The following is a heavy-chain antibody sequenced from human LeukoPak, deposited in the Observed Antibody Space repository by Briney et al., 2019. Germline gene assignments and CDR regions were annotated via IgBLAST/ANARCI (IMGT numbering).Heavy chain of an antibody. J-gene: IGHJ1*01. CDR3: ARASVVPRPAEYFQH. Sequence: GGSLRLSCAASGFTFSSYAMHWVRQAPGKGLEWVAVISYDGSNKYYADSVKGRFTISRDNSKNTLYLQMNSLRAEDTAVYYCARASVVPRPAEYFQHWGQGTLVTVSS. V-gene: IGHV3-30-3*01. D-gene: IGHD2-21*01. CDR2: ISYDGSNK. CDR1: GFTFSSYA.